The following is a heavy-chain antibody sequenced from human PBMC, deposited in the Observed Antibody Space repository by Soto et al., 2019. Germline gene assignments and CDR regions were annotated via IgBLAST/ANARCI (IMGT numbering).Heavy chain of an antibody. CDR2: ISYDGSNK. Sequence: GGSLRLSCAASGFTFSSYGMHWVRQAPGKGLEWVAVISYDGSNKYFADSVKGRFTISRDNSKNTLYLQMNSLRAEDTAVYYCAKDKDGTGDDILTGYYDYWGQGTLVTVSS. CDR3: AKDKDGTGDDILTGYYDY. D-gene: IGHD3-9*01. V-gene: IGHV3-30*18. J-gene: IGHJ4*02. CDR1: GFTFSSYG.